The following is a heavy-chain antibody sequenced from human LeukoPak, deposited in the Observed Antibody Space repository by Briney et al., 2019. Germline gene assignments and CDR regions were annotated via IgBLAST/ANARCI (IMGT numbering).Heavy chain of an antibody. CDR2: IYYSGST. CDR1: GGPISRYY. V-gene: IGHV4-59*01. D-gene: IGHD6-13*01. CDR3: ASSPLYSSSWYWFDP. Sequence: SETLSLTRTVSGGPISRYYWSCIPDPPEKGLEWSGYIYYSGSTIYNPSLKSRVTISVATSKNQFSLKLSSVTAADTAVYYCASSPLYSSSWYWFDPWGQGTLVTVSS. J-gene: IGHJ5*02.